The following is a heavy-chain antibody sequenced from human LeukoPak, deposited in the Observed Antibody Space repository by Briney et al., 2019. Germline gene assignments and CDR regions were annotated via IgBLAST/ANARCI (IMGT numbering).Heavy chain of an antibody. CDR2: IYYSGST. Sequence: PSETLSLTCTVSGGSVSSGSYYWSWIRQPPGKGLEWIGYIYYSGSTNYNPSLKSRVTISVDTSKNQFSLKLSSVTAADTAVYYCVRLVGGDIDYWGQGTLVTVSS. J-gene: IGHJ4*02. V-gene: IGHV4-61*01. CDR1: GGSVSSGSYY. D-gene: IGHD5-12*01. CDR3: VRLVGGDIDY.